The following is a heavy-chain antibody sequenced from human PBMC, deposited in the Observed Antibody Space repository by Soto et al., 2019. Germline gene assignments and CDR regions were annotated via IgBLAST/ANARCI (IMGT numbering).Heavy chain of an antibody. J-gene: IGHJ5*02. CDR1: GASVSHGY. CDR3: ARSYYDSTGFAVDP. D-gene: IGHD3-22*01. CDR2: MYFGGSF. V-gene: IGHV4-59*02. Sequence: QMQLQASGPGLVKPSETLSLTCNVSGASVSHGYWSWIRQPPGKGLEWVGFMYFGGSFNYNPSLPRRVTISVETSRNQFSMKLTSVTASDTAVYYCARSYYDSTGFAVDPWGQGTLVTVSS.